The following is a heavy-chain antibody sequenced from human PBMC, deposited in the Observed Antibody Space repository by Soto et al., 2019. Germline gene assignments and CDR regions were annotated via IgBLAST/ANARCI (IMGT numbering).Heavy chain of an antibody. D-gene: IGHD3-3*01. CDR1: GGSISSGDYY. Sequence: SETLSLTCTVSGGSISSGDYYWSWIRQPPGKGLEWIGYIYYSGSTHYNPSLKSRVTISVDTSKNQFSLKLSSVTAADTAVYYCARGLASLSTSNYDFWSGYYTGPSPFDPWGQGTLVTVSS. CDR3: ARGLASLSTSNYDFWSGYYTGPSPFDP. V-gene: IGHV4-30-4*01. J-gene: IGHJ5*02. CDR2: IYYSGST.